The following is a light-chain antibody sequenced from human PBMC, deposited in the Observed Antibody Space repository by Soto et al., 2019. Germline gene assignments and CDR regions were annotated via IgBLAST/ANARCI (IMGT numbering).Light chain of an antibody. V-gene: IGKV3-20*01. Sequence: EIVLTQSPGTLSLSPGEGATLSCRASQSVSSSYLAWYQRKPGQAPRLLIYGASSRATGIPDRFSGSGSGTDFTLTISRLDLKDFAVYYCQQYGSSPPTFGQGTKLEIK. J-gene: IGKJ2*01. CDR2: GAS. CDR1: QSVSSSY. CDR3: QQYGSSPPT.